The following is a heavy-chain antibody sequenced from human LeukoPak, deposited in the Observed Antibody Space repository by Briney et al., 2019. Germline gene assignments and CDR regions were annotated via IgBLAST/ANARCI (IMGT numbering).Heavy chain of an antibody. V-gene: IGHV3-33*08. D-gene: IGHD2-2*01. CDR3: ARDSRGRCSSTSCRPYFDY. CDR2: IWYDGSNK. CDR1: GFTFDDYG. J-gene: IGHJ4*02. Sequence: PGGSLRLSCAASGFTFDDYGMHWVRQAPGKGLEWVAVIWYDGSNKYYADSVKGRFTISRDNSKNTLYLQMNSLRAEDTAVYYCARDSRGRCSSTSCRPYFDYWGQGTLVTVSS.